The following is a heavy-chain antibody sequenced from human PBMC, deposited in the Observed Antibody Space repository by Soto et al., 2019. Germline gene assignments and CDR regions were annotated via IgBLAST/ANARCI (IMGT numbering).Heavy chain of an antibody. Sequence: QLQLQESGSGLVKPSQTLSLTCAVSGGSISSGGYSWSWLRQPLGKGLVWIGYIYHSGSTCYNPSLKRRVTIAEDSSKNQFSLKLISVTAADTAVYYCADWGGLPRYYWGQGTLVTVSS. CDR1: GGSISSGGYS. V-gene: IGHV4-30-2*01. CDR3: ADWGGLPRYY. D-gene: IGHD2-21*01. CDR2: IYHSGST. J-gene: IGHJ4*02.